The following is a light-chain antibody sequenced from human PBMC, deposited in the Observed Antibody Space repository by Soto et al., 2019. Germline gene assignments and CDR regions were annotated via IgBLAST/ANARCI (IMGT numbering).Light chain of an antibody. CDR3: QSYDISLSVSVV. V-gene: IGLV1-40*01. CDR2: GNT. J-gene: IGLJ2*01. CDR1: SSNIGAGYD. Sequence: QSVLTQPPSVSGAPGQRVTISCTGSSSNIGAGYDVQWYQQLPGAAPRLLIFGNTNRPSGVPDRFSGSRSGTSASLAISGLHAEDEADYYCQSYDISLSVSVVFDGGTKLTVL.